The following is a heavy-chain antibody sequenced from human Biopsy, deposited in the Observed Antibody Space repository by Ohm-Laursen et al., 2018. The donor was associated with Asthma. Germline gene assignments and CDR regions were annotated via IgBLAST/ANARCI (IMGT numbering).Heavy chain of an antibody. CDR1: GFPFSDYY. J-gene: IGHJ6*02. Sequence: SLRLSCTASGFPFSDYYMSWIRQAPGRGLEWVAVISYDGGNKYYGDSVKGRFTISRDNSKNTLYLQMNSLRAEDTAVYYCANYEVVTAILPMDVWGQGTTVTVSS. V-gene: IGHV3-30*18. CDR2: ISYDGGNK. D-gene: IGHD2-21*02. CDR3: ANYEVVTAILPMDV.